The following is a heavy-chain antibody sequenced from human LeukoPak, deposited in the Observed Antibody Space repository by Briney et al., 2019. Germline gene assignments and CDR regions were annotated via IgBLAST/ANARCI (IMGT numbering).Heavy chain of an antibody. CDR3: ARGRTGDAFDI. CDR2: VYYSGST. V-gene: IGHV4-59*01. D-gene: IGHD7-27*01. J-gene: IGHJ3*02. CDR1: GGSISSYY. Sequence: PSETLSLTCTVSGGSISSYYWSWIRQPPGKGLEWIGYVYYSGSTNYNPSLKSRVTISVGTSKNQFSLKLSSVTAADTAVYYCARGRTGDAFDIWGQGTMVTVSS.